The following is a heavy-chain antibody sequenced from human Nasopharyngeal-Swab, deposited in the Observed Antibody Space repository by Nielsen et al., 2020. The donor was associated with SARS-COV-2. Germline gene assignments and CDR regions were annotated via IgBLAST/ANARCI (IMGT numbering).Heavy chain of an antibody. D-gene: IGHD1-26*01. V-gene: IGHV1-69*13. CDR1: GGTFSSYA. CDR2: IIPIFGTA. CDR3: ARGEGSYTRSFDY. Sequence: SVKASCKASGGTFSSYAISWVRQAPGQGLEWMGGIIPIFGTANHAQKFQGRVTITADESTSTAYMELSSLRSEDTAVYYCARGEGSYTRSFDYWGQGTLVTVSS. J-gene: IGHJ4*02.